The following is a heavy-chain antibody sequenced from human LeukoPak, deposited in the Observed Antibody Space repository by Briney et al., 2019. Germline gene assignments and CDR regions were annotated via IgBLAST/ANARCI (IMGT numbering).Heavy chain of an antibody. Sequence: KAGGSLRLSCAASGFTFSSYGMYWVRQAPGKGLEWVSGISGSGDNTWYADSVKGRFAISRDNPKNSLYLQMNSLRDEDTAVYYCARGSTAADWGLGTLVTVSS. CDR1: GFTFSSYG. D-gene: IGHD1-26*01. CDR3: ARGSTAAD. V-gene: IGHV3-21*01. J-gene: IGHJ4*02. CDR2: ISGSGDNT.